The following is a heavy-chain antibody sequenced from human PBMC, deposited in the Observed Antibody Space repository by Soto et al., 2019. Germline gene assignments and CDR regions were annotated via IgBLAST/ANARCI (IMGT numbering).Heavy chain of an antibody. Sequence: QLQLQESGPGLVKPSETLSLTCTVSGVSISSSSYYWGWIRQPPGKVLEWIGSVYYSGSTYYNPSLKSRVTISVDTSKNQFSLKLSSVTAADTAVYYCASTYYYDSSGYYVIDYWGQGTLVTFSS. V-gene: IGHV4-39*01. CDR1: GVSISSSSYY. D-gene: IGHD3-22*01. CDR2: VYYSGST. CDR3: ASTYYYDSSGYYVIDY. J-gene: IGHJ4*02.